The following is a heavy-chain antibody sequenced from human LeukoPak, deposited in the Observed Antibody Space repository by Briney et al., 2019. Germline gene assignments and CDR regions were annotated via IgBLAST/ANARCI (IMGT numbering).Heavy chain of an antibody. CDR3: ARGSGATYSSSWYLDY. J-gene: IGHJ4*02. D-gene: IGHD6-13*01. V-gene: IGHV3-21*01. CDR2: ISSSSSYI. Sequence: PGGSLRLSCAASGFTFSSYSMSWVRQAPGKGLEWVSSISSSSSYIYYADSVKGRFTISRDNAKNSLYLQMNSLRAEDTAVYYCARGSGATYSSSWYLDYWGQGTLVTVSS. CDR1: GFTFSSYS.